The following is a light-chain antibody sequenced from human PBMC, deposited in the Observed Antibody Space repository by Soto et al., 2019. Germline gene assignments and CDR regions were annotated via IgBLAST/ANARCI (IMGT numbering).Light chain of an antibody. V-gene: IGLV1-51*02. CDR1: SSNIGNNY. CDR3: GTWDSGLSVV. Sequence: QSVLTQPPSVSAAPGQTVTISCSGSSSNIGNNYVSWYQQLPGTAPKLLIYENNKRPSGIPDRSSGYKSGTSATLGITGLQAGDEADYYCGTWDSGLSVVFGEGTKLTVL. J-gene: IGLJ2*01. CDR2: ENN.